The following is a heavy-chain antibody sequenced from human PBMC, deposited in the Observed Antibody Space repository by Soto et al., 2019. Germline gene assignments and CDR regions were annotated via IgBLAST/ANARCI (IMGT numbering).Heavy chain of an antibody. J-gene: IGHJ5*02. CDR2: IYYSGST. V-gene: IGHV4-30-4*01. D-gene: IGHD3-10*01. CDR1: GGSISSGDYY. Sequence: SETLSLTCTVSGGSISSGDYYWSWIRQPPGKGLEWIGYIYYSGSTYYNPSLKSRVTISVDTSKNQFSLKLSSVTAADTAVYYCARDHTGSGSGSYHNNWFDPWGQGTLVTVSS. CDR3: ARDHTGSGSGSYHNNWFDP.